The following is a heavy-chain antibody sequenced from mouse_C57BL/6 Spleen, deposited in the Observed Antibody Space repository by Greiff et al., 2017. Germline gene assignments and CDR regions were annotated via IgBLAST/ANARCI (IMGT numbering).Heavy chain of an antibody. J-gene: IGHJ2*01. D-gene: IGHD2-5*01. CDR1: GYAFSSSW. V-gene: IGHV1-82*01. CDR2: IYPGDGDT. Sequence: VQLQQSGPELVKPGASVKISCKASGYAFSSSWMNWVKQRPGTGLEWIGRIYPGDGDTNYNGKFKGKATLTADKSSSTAYMQLSSLTSEDSAVYFCARWDSNLDYWGQGTTLTVSS. CDR3: ARWDSNLDY.